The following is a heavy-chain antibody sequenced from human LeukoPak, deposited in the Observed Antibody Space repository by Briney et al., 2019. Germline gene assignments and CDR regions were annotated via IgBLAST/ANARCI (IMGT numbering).Heavy chain of an antibody. Sequence: GGSLRLSCAASGFTSSSYWMSWVRQAPGKGLEWVANIKQDGSEKYYVDSVKGRFTISRDNAKNSLYLQMNSLRAEDTAVYYCAIFLYSXXYYNYWGQXTLVXXSS. CDR3: AIFLYSXXYYNY. D-gene: IGHD1-26*01. J-gene: IGHJ4*02. V-gene: IGHV3-7*01. CDR2: IKQDGSEK. CDR1: GFTSSSYW.